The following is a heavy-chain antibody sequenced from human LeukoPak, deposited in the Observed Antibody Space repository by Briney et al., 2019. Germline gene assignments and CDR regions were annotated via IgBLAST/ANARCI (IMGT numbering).Heavy chain of an antibody. CDR2: IKQDGSEK. D-gene: IGHD3-3*01. CDR1: GFTFSNYW. V-gene: IGHV3-7*01. CDR3: AREGLRFLEWSSYYFDY. J-gene: IGHJ4*02. Sequence: GGSLRLSCAASGFTFSNYWMSWVRQGPGKGLEWVANIKQDGSEKYYVDSVKGRFSISRDDTKNSLYLQLNSLRAEDTAVYYCAREGLRFLEWSSYYFDYWGLGTLVTVSS.